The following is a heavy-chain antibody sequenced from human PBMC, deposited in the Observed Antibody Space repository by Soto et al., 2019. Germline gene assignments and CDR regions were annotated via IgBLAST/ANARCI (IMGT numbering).Heavy chain of an antibody. J-gene: IGHJ6*02. V-gene: IGHV1-3*01. CDR2: INAGNRNT. CDR1: GYSFNSYA. Sequence: QVQLVQSGAEVKKPGASVKVSCKASGYSFNSYALHWVRQAPGQRLEWMAWINAGNRNTKYSQRFQVRVTVTRETSANTTSMELSNLRSEDTAVYYCARASGAGWSRTDSVMGVWGQGTTVTVSS. CDR3: ARASGAGWSRTDSVMGV. D-gene: IGHD3-10*01.